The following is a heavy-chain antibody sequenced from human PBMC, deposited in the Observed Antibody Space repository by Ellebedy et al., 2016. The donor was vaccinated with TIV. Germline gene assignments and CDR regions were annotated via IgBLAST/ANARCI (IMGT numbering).Heavy chain of an antibody. CDR1: GGSISSYY. CDR2: INHSGST. D-gene: IGHD4-23*01. J-gene: IGHJ5*02. CDR3: AVYGGNSEGNWFNP. Sequence: SETLSLXXTVSGGSISSYYWSWIRQPPGKGLEWIGEINHSGSTNYNPSLKSRVTISVDTSKNQFSLKLSSVTAADTAVYYCAVYGGNSEGNWFNPWGQGTLVTVSS. V-gene: IGHV4-34*01.